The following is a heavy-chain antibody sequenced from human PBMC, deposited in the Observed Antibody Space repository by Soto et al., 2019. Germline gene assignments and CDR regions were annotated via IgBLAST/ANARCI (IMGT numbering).Heavy chain of an antibody. CDR2: INHSGST. Sequence: KPSETLSLTCAVYGGSFSGYYWSWIRQPPGKGLEWIGEINHSGSTNYNPSLKSRVTISVDTSKNQFSLKLNSVTAADTAVYYCARGRWLQSAPFDYWGQGTLVTVSS. D-gene: IGHD5-12*01. J-gene: IGHJ4*02. V-gene: IGHV4-34*01. CDR1: GGSFSGYY. CDR3: ARGRWLQSAPFDY.